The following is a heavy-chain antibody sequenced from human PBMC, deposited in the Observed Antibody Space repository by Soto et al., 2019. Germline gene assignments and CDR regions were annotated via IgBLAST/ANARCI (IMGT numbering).Heavy chain of an antibody. V-gene: IGHV3-21*01. D-gene: IGHD6-13*01. Sequence: PGGSLRLSCAASGFTFSSYSMNWVRQAPGKGLEWVSSISSSSSYIYYADSVKGRFTISRDNAKNSLYLQMNSLRAEDTAVYYCARLPGYSTAWTPFDFWGQGTQVTVSS. CDR1: GFTFSSYS. J-gene: IGHJ4*02. CDR2: ISSSSSYI. CDR3: ARLPGYSTAWTPFDF.